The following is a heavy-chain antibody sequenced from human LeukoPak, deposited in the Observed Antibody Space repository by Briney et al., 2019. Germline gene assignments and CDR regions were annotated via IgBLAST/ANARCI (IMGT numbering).Heavy chain of an antibody. CDR1: GFSFSVYW. J-gene: IGHJ6*03. CDR3: AKHQRVTRGPYYYYMDV. V-gene: IGHV3-74*01. Sequence: GGSLRLSCAASGFSFSVYWMHWVRQAPGKGPVWVSRIKTDGSITDYADFVKGRFTISRDNFKNTLYLQMNSLRAEDTAVYYCAKHQRVTRGPYYYYMDVWGKGTTVTVSS. D-gene: IGHD4-17*01. CDR2: IKTDGSIT.